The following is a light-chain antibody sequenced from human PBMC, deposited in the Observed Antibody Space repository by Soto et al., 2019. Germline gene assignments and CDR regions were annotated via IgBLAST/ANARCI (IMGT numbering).Light chain of an antibody. CDR3: QQYNSYLIT. Sequence: DIRMTHSPSTLAASFVDRVTITCRASQSISGWLAWYQQKPGKAPKLLISDASSLQSGVPSRFSGSGSGTEFTLTISSLQPDDFATYYCQQYNSYLITFGQGTRLEIK. J-gene: IGKJ5*01. CDR1: QSISGW. CDR2: DAS. V-gene: IGKV1-5*01.